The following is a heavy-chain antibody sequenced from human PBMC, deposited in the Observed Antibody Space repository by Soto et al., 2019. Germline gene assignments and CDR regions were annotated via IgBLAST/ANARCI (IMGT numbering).Heavy chain of an antibody. V-gene: IGHV1-69*02. CDR3: ASLMSSGYYYGMDV. J-gene: IGHJ6*02. CDR2: IIPILGIA. Sequence: QVQLVQSGAEVKKPGSSVTVSCTASGGTFSSYTISLVRQAPGQGLEWMGRIIPILGIANYAQKFQGRVTITADKSTSTAYMELSSLRSEDTAVYYCASLMSSGYYYGMDVWGQGTTVTVSS. CDR1: GGTFSSYT. D-gene: IGHD3-10*01.